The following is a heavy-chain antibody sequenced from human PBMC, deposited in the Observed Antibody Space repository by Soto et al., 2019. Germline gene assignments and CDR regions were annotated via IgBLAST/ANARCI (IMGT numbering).Heavy chain of an antibody. CDR2: INHSGST. J-gene: IGHJ4*02. V-gene: IGHV4-34*01. Sequence: PSETLSLTCAVYGGSFSGYYWSWIRQPPGKGLEWIGEINHSGSTNYNPSLKSRVTISVDTSKNQFSLKLSSVTAADTAVYYCAKSVRQYGTIFGVVIRAPGFDYWGQGTLVTVSS. CDR3: AKSVRQYGTIFGVVIRAPGFDY. D-gene: IGHD3-3*01. CDR1: GGSFSGYY.